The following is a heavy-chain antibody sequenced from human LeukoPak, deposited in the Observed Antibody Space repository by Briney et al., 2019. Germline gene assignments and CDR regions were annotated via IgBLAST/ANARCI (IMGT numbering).Heavy chain of an antibody. D-gene: IGHD3-22*01. CDR2: ISWNSGSI. CDR3: AKSSGYYFYYFDY. V-gene: IGHV3-9*03. Sequence: GGSLRLSCAASGFTFDDYAMHWGRQAPGRVVGWVSGISWNSGSIGYADSVKGRFTISRDNAKNSLYLQMNSLRAEDMALYYCAKSSGYYFYYFDYWGQGTLVTVSS. CDR1: GFTFDDYA. J-gene: IGHJ4*02.